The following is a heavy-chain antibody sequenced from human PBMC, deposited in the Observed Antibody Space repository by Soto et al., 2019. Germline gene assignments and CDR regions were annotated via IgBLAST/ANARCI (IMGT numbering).Heavy chain of an antibody. V-gene: IGHV3-64*01. CDR3: ARDGKYCSGGSCYSYYYYMDV. CDR1: GFTFSSYA. Sequence: GGSLRLSCAASGFTFSSYAMHWVRQAPGKGLEYVSAISSNGGSTYYANSVKGRFTISRDNSKNTLYLQMGSLRAEDMAVYYCARDGKYCSGGSCYSYYYYMDVWGKGTTVTVSS. D-gene: IGHD2-15*01. J-gene: IGHJ6*03. CDR2: ISSNGGST.